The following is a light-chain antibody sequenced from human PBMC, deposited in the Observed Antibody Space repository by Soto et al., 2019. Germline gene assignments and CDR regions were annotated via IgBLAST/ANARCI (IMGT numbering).Light chain of an antibody. CDR3: QSYDSSLSRSV. Sequence: QSVLTQPPSVSGAPGQRVTISCTGSSSNIGAGYDVQWYQHLPGTAPKLLIYGTANRPSGVPDRFSGSKSGTSASLAITGLQAEDEADYYCQSYDSSLSRSVFGGGTQLTVL. V-gene: IGLV1-40*01. CDR1: SSNIGAGYD. J-gene: IGLJ7*01. CDR2: GTA.